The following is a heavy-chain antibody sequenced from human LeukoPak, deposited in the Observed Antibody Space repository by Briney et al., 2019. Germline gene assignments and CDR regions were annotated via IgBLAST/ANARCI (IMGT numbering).Heavy chain of an antibody. D-gene: IGHD6-13*01. J-gene: IGHJ6*03. CDR1: GFTFSSYW. CDR3: AKEGYSRGYYSYYYMDV. Sequence: GGSLRLSCAASGFTFSSYWMSWVRQAPGKGLKWVANIKQDGSEKYYVDSVKGRFTISRDNSKNTLYVQMNSLRAEDTAVYYCAKEGYSRGYYSYYYMDVWGKGTTVTVSS. V-gene: IGHV3-7*01. CDR2: IKQDGSEK.